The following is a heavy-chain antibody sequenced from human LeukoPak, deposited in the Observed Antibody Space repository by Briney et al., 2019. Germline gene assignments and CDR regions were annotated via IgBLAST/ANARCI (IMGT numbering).Heavy chain of an antibody. CDR1: GGSISSHY. Sequence: SETLSLTCTVSGGSISSHYWSWIRQPPGKGLEWIGYIYYSGSTNYNPSLKSRVTISVDTSKNQFSLKLSSVTAADTAVYYCARGEDYGGYFDYWGQGTLVTVSS. CDR2: IYYSGST. CDR3: ARGEDYGGYFDY. V-gene: IGHV4-59*11. D-gene: IGHD4-23*01. J-gene: IGHJ4*02.